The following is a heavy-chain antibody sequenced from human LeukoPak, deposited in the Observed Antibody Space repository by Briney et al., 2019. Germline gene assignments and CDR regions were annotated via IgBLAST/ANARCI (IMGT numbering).Heavy chain of an antibody. V-gene: IGHV4-4*07. CDR2: IYTSGST. J-gene: IGHJ6*03. D-gene: IGHD6-6*01. CDR3: ARSSIAEPGYYYYMDV. Sequence: SETLSLTCTVSGGSISSYYWSWIRQPAGKGLESIGRIYTSGSTNYNPSLKSRVTMSVDTSKNQFSLKLSSVTAADTAVYYCARSSIAEPGYYYYMDVWGKGTTVTVSS. CDR1: GGSISSYY.